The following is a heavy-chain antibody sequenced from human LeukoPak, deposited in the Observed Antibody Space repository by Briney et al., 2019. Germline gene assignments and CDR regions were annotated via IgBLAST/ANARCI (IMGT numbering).Heavy chain of an antibody. J-gene: IGHJ6*03. D-gene: IGHD3-22*01. CDR2: IIPIFGTA. CDR1: GGTFSSYA. CDR3: AISGYYYYYYYMDV. Sequence: GASVKVSCKASGGTFSSYAISWVRQAPGQGLEWMGGIIPIFGTANYAQKFQGRVTITADKSTSTAYMELSSLRSEDTAVYYCAISGYYYYYYYMDVWGKGTTVTISS. V-gene: IGHV1-69*06.